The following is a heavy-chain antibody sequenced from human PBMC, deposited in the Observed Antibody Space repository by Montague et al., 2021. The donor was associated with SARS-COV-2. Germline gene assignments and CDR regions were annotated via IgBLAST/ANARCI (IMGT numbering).Heavy chain of an antibody. V-gene: IGHV3-23*01. D-gene: IGHD5-24*01. J-gene: IGHJ4*02. CDR2: ISTSGDYT. Sequence: SLRLSCAASGFIFRHYAMSWVRQAPGKGLEWVSGISTSGDYTYYADSLKGRFTISRDNSRNTLYLPMNSLRAEDTAIYYCAKDREMDYSADYRGQGTLVTVSS. CDR1: GFIFRHYA. CDR3: AKDREMDYSADY.